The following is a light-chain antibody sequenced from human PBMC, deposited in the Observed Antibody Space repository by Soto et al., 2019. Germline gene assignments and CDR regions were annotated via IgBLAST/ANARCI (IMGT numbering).Light chain of an antibody. V-gene: IGKV1-9*01. CDR1: QGISNY. CDR3: QQLSSYPLT. Sequence: DIQLTQSPSLLSASVGDRVTIICRASQGISNYLAWYQQQPGKAPKFLLYAASTLQSGVPSRFSGSGSGTQFTLTISSLQTEDFATYYCQQLSSYPLTFGGGTKVDIK. J-gene: IGKJ4*01. CDR2: AAS.